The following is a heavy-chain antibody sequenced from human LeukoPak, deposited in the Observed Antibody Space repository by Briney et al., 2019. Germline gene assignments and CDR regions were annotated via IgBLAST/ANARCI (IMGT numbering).Heavy chain of an antibody. CDR2: ISYDGSNK. V-gene: IGHV3-30*03. D-gene: IGHD5-24*01. CDR1: GFTFSSYG. Sequence: GGSLRLSCAASGFTFSSYGMSWVRQAPGKGLEWVAVISYDGSNKYYADSVKGRFTISRDNSKNTLYLQMNSLRAEDTAVYYCARDRGDGYNMRIGIFDYWGQGTLVTVSS. CDR3: ARDRGDGYNMRIGIFDY. J-gene: IGHJ4*02.